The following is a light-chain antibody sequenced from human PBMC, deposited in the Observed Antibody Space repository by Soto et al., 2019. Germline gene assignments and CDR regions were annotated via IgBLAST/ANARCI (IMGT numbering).Light chain of an antibody. V-gene: IGLV2-14*01. CDR3: DSYSSSTTLYL. Sequence: QSVLTEPASVSESPGQSISISCTGTSTDVGGYNHVSWYQQHPGKAPKLMISDVSNRPSGVSIRFSGSKSGNTASLTISGLQAEDEADYYCDSYSSSTTLYLFGTGTKVTVL. CDR1: STDVGGYNH. CDR2: DVS. J-gene: IGLJ1*01.